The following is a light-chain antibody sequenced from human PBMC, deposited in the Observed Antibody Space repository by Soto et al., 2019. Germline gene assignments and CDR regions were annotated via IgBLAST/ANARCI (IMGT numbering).Light chain of an antibody. J-gene: IGKJ4*01. CDR1: QSVGSNS. V-gene: IGKV3-20*01. CDR3: QQYGTSPPLT. Sequence: EFVLTQSPGTLSLSPGERATLSCRASQSVGSNSLAWYHQKPGQAPRILIYGASTRATGIPDRFSGSGSGTAFTLPISRLEPEDFAVYYCQQYGTSPPLTFGGGTKVEIK. CDR2: GAS.